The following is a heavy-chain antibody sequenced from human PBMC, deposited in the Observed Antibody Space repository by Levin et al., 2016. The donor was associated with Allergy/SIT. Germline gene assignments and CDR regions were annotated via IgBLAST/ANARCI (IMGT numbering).Heavy chain of an antibody. V-gene: IGHV4-59*01. Sequence: SETLSLTCTVSGDSISDFFWTWIRQPPGKGLEWIGYIYYDGNPNYNPSLKSRATISRDTSENRIFLRLTSVTAADTAVYYCAREGVGQRPLDYWGQGTLVTVSS. CDR1: GDSISDFF. CDR2: IYYDGNP. J-gene: IGHJ4*02. D-gene: IGHD6-25*01. CDR3: AREGVGQRPLDY.